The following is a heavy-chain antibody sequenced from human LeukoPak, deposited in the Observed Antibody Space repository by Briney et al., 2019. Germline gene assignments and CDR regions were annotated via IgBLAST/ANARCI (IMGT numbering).Heavy chain of an antibody. D-gene: IGHD6-13*01. CDR3: ARESAAAGDY. CDR2: IYSGGST. Sequence: GGSLRLSCAASGFTVSSNYMSWVRQAPGKGLEWVSVIYSGGSTNYADYVEGRFTIHSDNSKKSLYLQMNSLGAEGTAVYYCARESAAAGDYWGQGTMVTVSS. V-gene: IGHV3-53*01. J-gene: IGHJ4*02. CDR1: GFTVSSNY.